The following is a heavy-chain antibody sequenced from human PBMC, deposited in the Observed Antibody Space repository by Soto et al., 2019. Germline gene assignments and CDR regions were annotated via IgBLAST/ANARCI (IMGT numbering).Heavy chain of an antibody. J-gene: IGHJ5*02. CDR3: ARDHTYGSGTSYGHNWFDP. D-gene: IGHD3-10*01. V-gene: IGHV3-33*01. CDR1: GFTFSNYG. CDR2: IWFDGSNK. Sequence: QVQLVESGGGVVQPGRSLRLSCAASGFTFSNYGMQWVRQAPGKGLGWVAVIWFDGSNKYYADSVKGRFTISRDNSRNTLYLEMNSLRAEDTAVYYCARDHTYGSGTSYGHNWFDPWGQGTLVTVSS.